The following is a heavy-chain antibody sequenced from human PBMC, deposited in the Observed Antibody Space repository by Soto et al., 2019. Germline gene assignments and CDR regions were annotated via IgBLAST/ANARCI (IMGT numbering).Heavy chain of an antibody. CDR3: ARISGTGYLYY. D-gene: IGHD3-9*01. V-gene: IGHV1-46*01. CDR1: GYTFTSYY. J-gene: IGHJ4*02. Sequence: QVQLVQSGAEVKKPGASVKVSCKASGYTFTSYYMHWVRQAPGQGLEWMGIINPSGGSTSYAQKFQCRVTMTRDTSTSTVYMELSSLRSEDTAVYYCARISGTGYLYYWGQGTLVTVSS. CDR2: INPSGGST.